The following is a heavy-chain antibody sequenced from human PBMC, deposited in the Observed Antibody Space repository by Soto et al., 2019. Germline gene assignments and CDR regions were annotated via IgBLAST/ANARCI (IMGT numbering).Heavy chain of an antibody. J-gene: IGHJ5*02. CDR1: GFTFSSYS. CDR3: ARGASMIVVVTLFDP. V-gene: IGHV3-21*01. D-gene: IGHD3-22*01. Sequence: NPGGSLRLSCAASGFTFSSYSMNWVRQAPGKGLEWVSSISSSSSYIYYADSVKGRFTISRDNAKNSLYLQMNSLRAEDTAVYYCARGASMIVVVTLFDPWGQGTLVTVSS. CDR2: ISSSSSYI.